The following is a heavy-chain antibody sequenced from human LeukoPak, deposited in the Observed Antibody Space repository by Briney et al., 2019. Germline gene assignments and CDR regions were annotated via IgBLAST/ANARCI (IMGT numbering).Heavy chain of an antibody. CDR2: IYTNGGA. V-gene: IGHV4-61*02. CDR3: AREPPGY. Sequence: SGTLSLTCTVSGGSVTSGNYYWNWIRQPAGKGLEWIGRIYTNGGASYNPSLKSRVTISIDASKNQFSLKLSSVTAADTAVYYCAREPPGYWGQGILVTVSS. CDR1: GGSVTSGNYY. J-gene: IGHJ4*02.